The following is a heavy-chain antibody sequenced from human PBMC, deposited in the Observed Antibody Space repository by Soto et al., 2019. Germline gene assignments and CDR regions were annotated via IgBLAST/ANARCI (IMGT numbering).Heavy chain of an antibody. CDR1: GGTFSSYA. Sequence: GASVKGSCKASGGTFSSYAISWVRQAPGQGLEWMGGIIPIFGTANYAQKFQGRVTITADESTSTAYMELSSLRSEDTAVYYCARASQYYDFWSGYSSATDYYGMDVWGQGTTVTVSS. J-gene: IGHJ6*02. CDR3: ARASQYYDFWSGYSSATDYYGMDV. CDR2: IIPIFGTA. D-gene: IGHD3-3*01. V-gene: IGHV1-69*13.